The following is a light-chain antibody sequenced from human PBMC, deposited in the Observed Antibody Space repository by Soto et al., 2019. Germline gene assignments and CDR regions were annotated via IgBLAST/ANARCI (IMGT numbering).Light chain of an antibody. J-gene: IGKJ3*01. V-gene: IGKV1-33*01. CDR3: QKHDGVPL. CDR1: QDISNH. Sequence: DIQLTQSPSSLSASVGDRVPITCQASQDISNHLNWYQQKPGKAPNLLIYDASDLETGVPSRFSGGGSGTFFSFTINSMQPEDIATYYCQKHDGVPLFGPGTKVEIK. CDR2: DAS.